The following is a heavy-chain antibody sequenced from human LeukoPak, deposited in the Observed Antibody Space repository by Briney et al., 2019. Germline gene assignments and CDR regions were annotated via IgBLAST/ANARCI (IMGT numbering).Heavy chain of an antibody. CDR2: ISYDGSNK. D-gene: IGHD3-3*01. CDR1: GFTFSSYG. J-gene: IGHJ4*02. V-gene: IGHV3-30*18. CDR3: AKENNYDFWSGYLFDY. Sequence: GGSLRLSCAASGFTFSSYGMHWVRQAPGKGLEWVAVISYDGSNKYYADSVKGRFTISRDNSKNTLYLQMNSLRAEDTAAYYCAKENNYDFWSGYLFDYWGQGTLVTVSS.